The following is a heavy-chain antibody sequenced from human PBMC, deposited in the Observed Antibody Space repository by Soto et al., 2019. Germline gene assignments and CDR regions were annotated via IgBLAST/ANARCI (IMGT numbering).Heavy chain of an antibody. D-gene: IGHD1-1*01. CDR2: ISAHNGNT. Sequence: QVHLVQSGAEVKKPGASVKVSCKGSGYTFTSYGITWVRQAPGQGLEWMGWISAHNGNTDYAQKLQSRVTVSRDTSTRTAYMELRSLRSDDTAVYYCARGRYGDYWGQRALVTVSS. CDR1: GYTFTSYG. J-gene: IGHJ4*02. CDR3: ARGRYGDY. V-gene: IGHV1-18*01.